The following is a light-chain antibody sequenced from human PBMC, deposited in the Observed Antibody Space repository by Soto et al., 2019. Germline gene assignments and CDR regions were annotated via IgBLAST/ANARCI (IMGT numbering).Light chain of an antibody. Sequence: QSALSQPPSASGSPGQSVTISCTGTNSDIGAFTYVSWYQQHPGRAPRLIIYEVTKRPSGVPDRFSGSKSGNTASLTVSGLQGEDEADYYCSSYAGSNNVVFGGGTKLTVL. J-gene: IGLJ2*01. CDR3: SSYAGSNNVV. V-gene: IGLV2-8*01. CDR2: EVT. CDR1: NSDIGAFTY.